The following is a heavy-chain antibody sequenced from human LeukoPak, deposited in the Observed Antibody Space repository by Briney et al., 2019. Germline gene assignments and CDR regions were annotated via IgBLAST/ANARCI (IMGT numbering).Heavy chain of an antibody. V-gene: IGHV4-59*01. J-gene: IGHJ4*02. CDR3: AGRSARRGGGDY. D-gene: IGHD3-10*01. CDR2: IYYSGTT. CDR1: GGSISSYY. Sequence: SETVSLTCTVSGGSISSYYWSWIRQPPGKGLEWIGYIYYSGTTNYNPSLKSRVTISVDTSKNQFSLRLSSVTAADTAVYSCAGRSARRGGGDYWGQGTLVTVSS.